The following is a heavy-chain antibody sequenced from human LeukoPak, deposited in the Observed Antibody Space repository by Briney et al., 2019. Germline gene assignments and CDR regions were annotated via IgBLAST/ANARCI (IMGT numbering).Heavy chain of an antibody. Sequence: GGSLRLSCAASGFTFSSYAMHWVRQAPGKGLEWVSGISWNSGSIGYADSVKGRFTISRDNAKNSLYLQMNSLRAEDTALYYCAKDMYYDRFAFDIWGQGTMVTVSS. D-gene: IGHD3-22*01. J-gene: IGHJ3*02. CDR3: AKDMYYDRFAFDI. V-gene: IGHV3-9*01. CDR1: GFTFSSYA. CDR2: ISWNSGSI.